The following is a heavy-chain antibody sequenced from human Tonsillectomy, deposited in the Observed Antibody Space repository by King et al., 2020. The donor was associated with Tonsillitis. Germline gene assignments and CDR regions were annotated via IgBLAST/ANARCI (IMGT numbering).Heavy chain of an antibody. CDR1: GFTFSRHW. CDR3: ARVGGDDPIDY. CDR2: INTDGSST. J-gene: IGHJ4*02. V-gene: IGHV3-74*01. Sequence: VQLVESGGGLVQPGGSLRLSCAASGFTFSRHWMNWVRQAPGKGLVWVSRINTDGSSTSYADSVKGRFTISRDNAKNTLYLQMNSLRAEDTAKYYCARVGGDDPIDYWGQGTLVTVSS. D-gene: IGHD2-21*01.